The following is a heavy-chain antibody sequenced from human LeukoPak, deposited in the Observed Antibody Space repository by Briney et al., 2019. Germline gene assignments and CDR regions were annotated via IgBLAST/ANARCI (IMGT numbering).Heavy chain of an antibody. CDR1: GYTFSDYY. J-gene: IGHJ4*02. D-gene: IGHD2-2*01. Sequence: ASVKVSCKASGYTFSDYYIHWVRQAPGQGLEWMGMINPSGGSTSYAQKFQGRVTMTRDTSTSTVYMDLNSLKSEDTAVYFCARSIRGCSSTPCYGDYWGQGTLVTVSS. V-gene: IGHV1-46*01. CDR3: ARSIRGCSSTPCYGDY. CDR2: INPSGGST.